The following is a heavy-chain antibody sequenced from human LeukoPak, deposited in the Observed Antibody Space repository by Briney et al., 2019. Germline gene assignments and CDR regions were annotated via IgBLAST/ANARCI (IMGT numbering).Heavy chain of an antibody. CDR2: ITNSGSM. CDR3: ARDRGLVATNAGYYMDV. V-gene: IGHV3-11*01. J-gene: IGHJ6*03. Sequence: GGSLRLSCAASGFTFSDYYMSWIRQAPGKGLEWVTYITNSGSMFYADSVRGRFTVSRDDAKNSLYLQMNSLRAEDTAVYYCARDRGLVATNAGYYMDVWGKGTTVTVSS. CDR1: GFTFSDYY. D-gene: IGHD5-12*01.